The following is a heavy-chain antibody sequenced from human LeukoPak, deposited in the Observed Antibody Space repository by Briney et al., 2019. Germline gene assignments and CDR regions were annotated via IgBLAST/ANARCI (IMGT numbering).Heavy chain of an antibody. D-gene: IGHD4-23*01. CDR1: GYTFPSYG. V-gene: IGHV1-18*01. Sequence: ASVKVSCKASGYTFPSYGISWVRPAPGQGLEWMGWISAYNGNTNYAQKLQGRVTMTTDTSTSTAYMELRSLRSDDTAVYYCARDLRRGGKTPPDYWGQGTLVTVSS. J-gene: IGHJ4*02. CDR2: ISAYNGNT. CDR3: ARDLRRGGKTPPDY.